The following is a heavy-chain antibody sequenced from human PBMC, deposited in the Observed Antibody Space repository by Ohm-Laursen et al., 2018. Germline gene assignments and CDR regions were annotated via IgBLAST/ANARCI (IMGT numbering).Heavy chain of an antibody. J-gene: IGHJ6*02. CDR2: TRNKAYSYTT. Sequence: SLRLSCSASGFTFSDHFMDWVRQAPGKGLEWVGRTRNKAYSYTTEYAASVTGRFTISRDDSKNSLYLQMNSLKIEDTAVYYCARDRSLAYHGLDVWGQGTTVTVSS. CDR1: GFTFSDHF. V-gene: IGHV3-72*01. CDR3: ARDRSLAYHGLDV.